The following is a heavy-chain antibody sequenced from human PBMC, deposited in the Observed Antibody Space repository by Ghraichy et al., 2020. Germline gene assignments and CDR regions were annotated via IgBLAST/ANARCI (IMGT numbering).Heavy chain of an antibody. CDR2: ISSSSSTI. Sequence: GGSLRLSCAASGFTFSSYSMNWVRQAPGKGLEWVSYISSSSSTIYYADSVKGRFTISRDNAKNSLYLQMNSLRAEDTAVYYCARVREEWELPSYYFDYWGQGTLVTVSS. V-gene: IGHV3-48*01. CDR3: ARVREEWELPSYYFDY. D-gene: IGHD1-26*01. CDR1: GFTFSSYS. J-gene: IGHJ4*02.